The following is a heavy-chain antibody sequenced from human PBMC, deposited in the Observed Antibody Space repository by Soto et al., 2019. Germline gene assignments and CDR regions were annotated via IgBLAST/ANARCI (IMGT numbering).Heavy chain of an antibody. D-gene: IGHD3-3*01. Sequence: TGGSLRLSCAASGFTFSSYAMSWVRQAPGKGLEWVSAISGSGGSTYYADSVKGRFTISRDNSKNTLYLQMNSLRAEDTAVYYCAKTYFWNFWSLYMDVWGKGTTVTVSS. CDR1: GFTFSSYA. CDR2: ISGSGGST. CDR3: AKTYFWNFWSLYMDV. V-gene: IGHV3-23*01. J-gene: IGHJ6*03.